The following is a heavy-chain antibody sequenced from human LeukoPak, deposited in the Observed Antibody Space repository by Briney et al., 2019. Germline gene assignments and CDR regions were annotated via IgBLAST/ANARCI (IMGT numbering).Heavy chain of an antibody. CDR3: ARAILPDGSGSCYFDY. CDR2: ISSSSSTM. CDR1: GFTFSSYA. D-gene: IGHD3-10*01. J-gene: IGHJ4*02. Sequence: GGSLRLSCAASGFTFSSYAMSWVRQAPGKGLEWVSYISSSSSTMYYADSVKGRFTISRDNAKNSLYLQMNSLRDEDTAVYYCARAILPDGSGSCYFDYWGQGTLVTVSS. V-gene: IGHV3-48*02.